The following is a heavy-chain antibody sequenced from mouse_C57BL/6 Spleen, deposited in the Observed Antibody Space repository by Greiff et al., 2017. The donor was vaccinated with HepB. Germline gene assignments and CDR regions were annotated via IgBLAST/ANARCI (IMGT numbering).Heavy chain of an antibody. J-gene: IGHJ2*01. Sequence: EVQRVESGGGLVKPGGSLKLSCAASGFTFSSYAMSWVRQTPEKRLEWVATISDGGSYTYYPDNVKGRFTISRDNAKNNLYLQMSHLKSEDTAMYYCAREYWDYFDYWGQGTTLTVSS. CDR1: GFTFSSYA. CDR2: ISDGGSYT. CDR3: AREYWDYFDY. D-gene: IGHD4-1*01. V-gene: IGHV5-4*01.